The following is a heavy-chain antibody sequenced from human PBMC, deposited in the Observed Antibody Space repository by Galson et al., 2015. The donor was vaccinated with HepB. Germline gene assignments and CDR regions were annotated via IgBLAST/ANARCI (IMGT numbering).Heavy chain of an antibody. CDR3: GRDLGGYGDYGVEY. CDR2: ISYTGST. Sequence: SETLSLTCTVSGGSISNYYWSWIRQPPGGGLEWIGYISYTGSTSYSPSLKSRVTISVDTSKNHFSLRLTSVTASDTAVYYCGRDLGGYGDYGVEYWGQGTLVTVSS. V-gene: IGHV4-59*01. D-gene: IGHD4-17*01. CDR1: GGSISNYY. J-gene: IGHJ4*02.